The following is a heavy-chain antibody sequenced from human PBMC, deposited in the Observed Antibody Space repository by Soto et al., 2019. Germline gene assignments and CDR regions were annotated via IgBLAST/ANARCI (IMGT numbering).Heavy chain of an antibody. CDR3: ATGNRYFGITMVRGVIPEYYYYGMDV. CDR1: GYTLTELS. V-gene: IGHV1-24*01. Sequence: ASVKVSCKVSGYTLTELSMHWVRQAPGKGLEWMGGFDPEDGETIYAQKFQGRVTMTEDTSTDTAYMELSSLRSEDTAVYYCATGNRYFGITMVRGVIPEYYYYGMDVWGQGTTVTVS. D-gene: IGHD3-10*01. J-gene: IGHJ6*02. CDR2: FDPEDGET.